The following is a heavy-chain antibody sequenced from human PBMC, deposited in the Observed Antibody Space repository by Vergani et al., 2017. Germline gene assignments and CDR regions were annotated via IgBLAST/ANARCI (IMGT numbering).Heavy chain of an antibody. J-gene: IGHJ4*02. Sequence: QVQLVQSGAEVKKPGSSVKVSCKASGGTFSSYTISWVRQAPGQGLEWMGRIIPMLGIANYAQNFQGRVTIIADKSTTTAYMDLSSLRSEDTAVYYCGRDRTSGNSFNWIDFWGQGTLVTVSS. CDR1: GGTFSSYT. V-gene: IGHV1-69*08. D-gene: IGHD4-23*01. CDR2: IIPMLGIA. CDR3: GRDRTSGNSFNWIDF.